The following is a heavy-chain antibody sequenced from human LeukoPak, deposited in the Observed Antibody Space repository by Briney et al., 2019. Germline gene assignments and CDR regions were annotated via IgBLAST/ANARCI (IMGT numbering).Heavy chain of an antibody. Sequence: SETLSLTCTVSGGSISSGDYYWSWIRQPPGKGLEWIGYIYYSGSTYYNPSLKSRVTISVDTSKNQFSLKLSSVTAADTAVYYCASLTTVTTLLDYWGQGTLVTVSS. CDR3: ASLTTVTTLLDY. J-gene: IGHJ4*02. V-gene: IGHV4-30-4*01. CDR1: GGSISSGDYY. CDR2: IYYSGST. D-gene: IGHD4-17*01.